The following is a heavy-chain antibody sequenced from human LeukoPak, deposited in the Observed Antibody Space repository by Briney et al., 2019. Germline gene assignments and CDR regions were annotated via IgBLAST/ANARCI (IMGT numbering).Heavy chain of an antibody. Sequence: KPSETLSLTCSVSGGSISTSNYYWGWIRQPPGKRLEWIANIYYSGRTYYNPSLKSRVTISMDTSKNQFSLKLSSVTAADTAVYYCARLYYYDSSGPPLWGQGTLVTVSS. CDR1: GGSISTSNYY. J-gene: IGHJ4*02. CDR3: ARLYYYDSSGPPL. CDR2: IYYSGRT. V-gene: IGHV4-39*01. D-gene: IGHD3-22*01.